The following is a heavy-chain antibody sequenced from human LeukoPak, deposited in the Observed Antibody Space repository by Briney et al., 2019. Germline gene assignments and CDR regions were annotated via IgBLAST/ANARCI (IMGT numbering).Heavy chain of an antibody. V-gene: IGHV4-59*01. D-gene: IGHD6-13*01. CDR3: ASQTSEAAAGQNWFDP. Sequence: SETLSLTCTVSGVSISSYYWSWIRQPPGKGLEWIGYIYYSGSTNYNPSLKSRVTISVDTSKNQFSLKLSSVTAADTAVYYCASQTSEAAAGQNWFDPWGQGTLVTVSS. CDR1: GVSISSYY. CDR2: IYYSGST. J-gene: IGHJ5*02.